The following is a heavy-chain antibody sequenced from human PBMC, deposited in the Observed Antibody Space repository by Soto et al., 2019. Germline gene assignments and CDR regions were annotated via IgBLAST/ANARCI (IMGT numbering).Heavy chain of an antibody. D-gene: IGHD3-9*01. J-gene: IGHJ4*02. CDR2: ISGSGRTT. CDR1: GFTFSSYA. CDR3: AKAPENENYYDILTGPEAYFDS. Sequence: GGSLRLSCAASGFTFSSYAMSWVRQAPGKGLEWVSSISGSGRTTYYADSVKGRFTISRDNSKNTLYLQMNSLRAEDTAVYYCAKAPENENYYDILTGPEAYFDSWGQGTLVTVSS. V-gene: IGHV3-23*01.